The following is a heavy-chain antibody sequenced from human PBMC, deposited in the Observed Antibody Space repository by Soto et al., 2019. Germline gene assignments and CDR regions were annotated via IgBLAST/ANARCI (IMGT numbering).Heavy chain of an antibody. CDR2: IYYSGST. CDR3: ARDRYDILSGYSTVYYYYYGMDV. D-gene: IGHD3-9*01. V-gene: IGHV4-59*01. Sequence: SETLSLTCTVSGGSISSYYWSWIRQPPGKGLEWIGYIYYSGSTNYNPSLKSRVTISVDTSKNQFSLKLSSVTAADTAVYYCARDRYDILSGYSTVYYYYYGMDVWGHGTTVTVSS. CDR1: GGSISSYY. J-gene: IGHJ6*02.